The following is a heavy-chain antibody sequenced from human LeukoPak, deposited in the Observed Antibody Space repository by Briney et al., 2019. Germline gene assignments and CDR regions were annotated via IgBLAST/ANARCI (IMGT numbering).Heavy chain of an antibody. Sequence: ASVKGSCKASGYTFTGYYLHWVRQAPGQGLEWMGWINPNSGDTNYAQKFQGRVTMTRDTSINTAYMELSRLRSDDTAVYHCARDLTMFVVVPGYWGQGTLVTVSS. CDR1: GYTFTGYY. CDR2: INPNSGDT. D-gene: IGHD3-10*02. CDR3: ARDLTMFVVVPGY. J-gene: IGHJ4*02. V-gene: IGHV1-2*02.